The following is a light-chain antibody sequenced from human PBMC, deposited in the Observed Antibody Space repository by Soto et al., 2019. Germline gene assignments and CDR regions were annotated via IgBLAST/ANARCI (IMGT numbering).Light chain of an antibody. CDR1: SSDVGSYNL. CDR2: EGS. Sequence: QSVLTQPASVSGSPGQSITISCTGTSSDVGSYNLVCWYQQHPGKAPKLMIYEGSKRPSGVSNRFSGSKSGNTASLTISGLQAEDEADYYCCSYAGSSLYVFGTGTKVTVL. V-gene: IGLV2-23*01. CDR3: CSYAGSSLYV. J-gene: IGLJ1*01.